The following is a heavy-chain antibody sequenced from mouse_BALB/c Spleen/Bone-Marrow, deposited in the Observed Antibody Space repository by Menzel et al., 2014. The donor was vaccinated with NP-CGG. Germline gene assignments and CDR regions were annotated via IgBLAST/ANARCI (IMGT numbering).Heavy chain of an antibody. CDR3: ASYYYGRSSFAC. D-gene: IGHD1-1*01. J-gene: IGHJ3*01. V-gene: IGHV14-3*02. Sequence: VQLKESGAELVKPGASVKLSCTASGFNIKDTYIHWVKQRPEQGLEWIGRIDPANGNTKYDPKFQGKATITTDTSSNTAYLQLSSLTPEDTAVYYCASYYYGRSSFACWGQGTLVTVSA. CDR2: IDPANGNT. CDR1: GFNIKDTY.